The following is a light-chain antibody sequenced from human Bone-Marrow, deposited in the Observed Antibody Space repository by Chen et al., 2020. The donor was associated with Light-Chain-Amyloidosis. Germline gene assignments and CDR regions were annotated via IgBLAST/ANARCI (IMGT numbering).Light chain of an antibody. CDR1: SSDVGGDNH. CDR3: SSYTITNTLV. CDR2: EVT. Sequence: QSALTQPASVSGSPGHSIPISFTGTSSDVGGDNHVSWYQQHPDKAPKLMIYEVTNRPSWVPDRFSGSKSDNTASLTISGLQTEDEADYFCSSYTITNTLVFGSGTRVTVL. V-gene: IGLV2-14*01. J-gene: IGLJ1*01.